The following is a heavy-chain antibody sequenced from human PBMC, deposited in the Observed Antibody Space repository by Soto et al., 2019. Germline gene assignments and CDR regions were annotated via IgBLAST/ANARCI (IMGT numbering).Heavy chain of an antibody. CDR2: IYTSGST. CDR3: ARVARGIAAAGFDP. CDR1: GGSISSYY. V-gene: IGHV4-4*07. D-gene: IGHD6-13*01. J-gene: IGHJ5*02. Sequence: SLTCTVSGGSISSYYRSWIRQPAGKGLEWIGRIYTSGSTNYNPSLKSRVTMSVDTSKNQFSLKLSSVTAADTAVYYCARVARGIAAAGFDPWGQGTLVTVSS.